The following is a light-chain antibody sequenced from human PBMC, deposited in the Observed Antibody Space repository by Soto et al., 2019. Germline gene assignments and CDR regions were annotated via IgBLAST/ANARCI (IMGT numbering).Light chain of an antibody. J-gene: IGLJ1*01. CDR2: DVS. CDR3: CSYTGSSTLV. V-gene: IGLV2-11*01. Sequence: QSALTQPRSVSGSPGQSVTISCTGTSSDVGGYNYVSWYQQHPGKVPKLMIYDVSNRPSGVPDRFSGSKSGNTASLTISGLQAEDEADYYCCSYTGSSTLVFGTGTKLTVL. CDR1: SSDVGGYNY.